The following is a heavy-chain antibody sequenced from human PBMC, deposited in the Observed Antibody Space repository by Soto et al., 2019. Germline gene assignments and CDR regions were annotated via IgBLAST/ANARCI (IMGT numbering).Heavy chain of an antibody. D-gene: IGHD6-13*01. CDR1: AYTFTSYY. CDR3: TRSIITTAGTDAFDL. Sequence: QVQLVQSGAEVKKPGASVRVSCKASAYTFTSYYVHWVRQAPGQGPEWMGMINPSRGGTDYEQKCQGRVTMTRDTSTTTVYMELSSLRSEDTAIYYCTRSIITTAGTDAFDLWGQGTLVTVSS. CDR2: INPSRGGT. J-gene: IGHJ3*01. V-gene: IGHV1-46*03.